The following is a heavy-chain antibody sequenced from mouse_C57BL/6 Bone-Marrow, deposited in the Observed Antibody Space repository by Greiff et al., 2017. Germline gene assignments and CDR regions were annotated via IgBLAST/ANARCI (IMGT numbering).Heavy chain of an antibody. CDR1: GFNFKDDY. V-gene: IGHV14-4*01. Sequence: EVQLQQSGAELVRPGASVKLSCTASGFNFKDDYMHWVKQRPEQGLEWIGWIDPENGDTEYASKFQGKATITADTSSNTAYLQLSSLTSEDTAVYYCTTLYYYGSSSYYFDYWGQGTTLTVSS. D-gene: IGHD1-1*01. CDR3: TTLYYYGSSSYYFDY. CDR2: IDPENGDT. J-gene: IGHJ2*01.